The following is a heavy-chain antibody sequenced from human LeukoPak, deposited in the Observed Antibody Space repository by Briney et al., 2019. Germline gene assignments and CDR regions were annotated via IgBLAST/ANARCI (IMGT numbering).Heavy chain of an antibody. CDR2: ISSSGSTI. CDR3: AKDRGIAVAASGDY. Sequence: GGSLRLSCAASGFTFSSYEMNWVRQAPGKGLEWVSYISSSGSTIYYADSVRGRFTISRDNAKNSLYLQMNSLRAEDTAVYYCAKDRGIAVAASGDYWGQGTLVTVSS. CDR1: GFTFSSYE. J-gene: IGHJ4*02. D-gene: IGHD6-19*01. V-gene: IGHV3-48*03.